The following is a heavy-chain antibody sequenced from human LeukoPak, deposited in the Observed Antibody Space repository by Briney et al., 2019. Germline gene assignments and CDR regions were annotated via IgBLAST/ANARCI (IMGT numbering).Heavy chain of an antibody. CDR1: GYTFTSYG. CDR3: ARVAVYYDFWSGLSDY. V-gene: IGHV1-18*01. CDR2: ISAYNGNT. J-gene: IGHJ4*02. D-gene: IGHD3-3*01. Sequence: VASVKVSCKASGYTFTSYGISWVRQAPGQGLEWMGWISAYNGNTNYAQKLQGRVTMTTDTSTSTAYMELRSLRSDDTAVYYCARVAVYYDFWSGLSDYWGQGTLVTVSS.